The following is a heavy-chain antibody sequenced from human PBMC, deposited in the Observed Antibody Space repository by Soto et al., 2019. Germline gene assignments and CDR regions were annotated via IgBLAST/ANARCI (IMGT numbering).Heavy chain of an antibody. D-gene: IGHD1-26*01. J-gene: IGHJ3*02. CDR1: TFTFTDSS. Sequence: PGGSLRLSCTASTFTFTDSSMHWVRQAPGKGLEWVAVISYDGSNKYYADSLQGRFTISRDNSKNTLYLQMNSLKTEDTALYFCARDMGSLSTADAFDIWGQGTVVTVSS. V-gene: IGHV3-30-3*01. CDR3: ARDMGSLSTADAFDI. CDR2: ISYDGSNK.